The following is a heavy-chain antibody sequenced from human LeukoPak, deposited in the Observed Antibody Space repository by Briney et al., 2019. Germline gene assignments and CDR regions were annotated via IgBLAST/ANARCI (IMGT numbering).Heavy chain of an antibody. Sequence: GESLKISCRASGYSFTNYWIAWVRQMPGKGLEWMGIIYPGDSETIYSPSFQGQVTISADKSISAASLQWSSLKASDTAMYYCARARRDGYNLDAFDIWGQGTMVTVSS. CDR3: ARARRDGYNLDAFDI. V-gene: IGHV5-51*01. J-gene: IGHJ3*02. D-gene: IGHD5-24*01. CDR1: GYSFTNYW. CDR2: IYPGDSET.